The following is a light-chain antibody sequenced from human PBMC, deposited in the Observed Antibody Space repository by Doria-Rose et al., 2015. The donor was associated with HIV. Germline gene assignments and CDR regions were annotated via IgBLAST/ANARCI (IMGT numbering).Light chain of an antibody. Sequence: TQSPYTLSLSPVERATLSCRASQSFRTTYLASYKQKPGQAPSLLIYDGSTRATGIPDRFSASGSGTDFTLTINRLEPEDFALYYCHQYGTSWTFGQGTKVEI. CDR1: QSFRTTY. J-gene: IGKJ1*01. CDR2: DGS. V-gene: IGKV3-20*01. CDR3: HQYGTSWT.